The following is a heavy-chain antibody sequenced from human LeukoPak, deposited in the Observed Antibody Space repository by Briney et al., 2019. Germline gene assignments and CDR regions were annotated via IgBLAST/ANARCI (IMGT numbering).Heavy chain of an antibody. CDR1: GGSISSSSYY. CDR3: ARHGDGVLRYFDCLGPGDY. V-gene: IGHV4-39*01. CDR2: IYYSGST. J-gene: IGHJ4*02. D-gene: IGHD3-9*01. Sequence: PSETLSLTCTVSGGSISSSSYYWGWIRQPPGKGLEWIGSIYYSGSTYYNPSLKSRVTISVDTSKNQFSLKLSSVTAADTAVYYCARHGDGVLRYFDCLGPGDYWGQGTLVTVSS.